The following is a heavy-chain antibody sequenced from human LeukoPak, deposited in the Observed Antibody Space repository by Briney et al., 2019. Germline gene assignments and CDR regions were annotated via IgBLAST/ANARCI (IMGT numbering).Heavy chain of an antibody. D-gene: IGHD3-3*01. CDR3: ARCVDFWSGYEPNWFDP. CDR2: IYPGDSDT. J-gene: IGHJ5*02. CDR1: GYSFTSYW. V-gene: IGHV5-51*01. Sequence: GGSLKISCKGSGYSFTSYWIGWVRQMPGKGLEWMGIIYPGDSDTRYSSSFQGQVTISADKSISTAYLQWSSLKASDTAMYYCARCVDFWSGYEPNWFDPWGQGTLVTVSS.